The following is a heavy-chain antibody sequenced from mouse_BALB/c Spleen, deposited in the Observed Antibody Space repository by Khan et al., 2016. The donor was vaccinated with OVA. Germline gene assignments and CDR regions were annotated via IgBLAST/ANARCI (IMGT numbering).Heavy chain of an antibody. Sequence: VKLQESGAELARPGASVKMSCKASGYTFTSYTIHWIKKRPGQGLEWIGYINPSNGYTNYNQKFKDKATLTTDKSSTTAYLQLSSLTSDDSAVYNCGRDGAYHRNDGWFAYWGQGTLVTVSA. V-gene: IGHV1-4*01. CDR2: INPSNGYT. CDR1: GYTFTSYT. CDR3: GRDGAYHRNDGWFAY. D-gene: IGHD2-14*01. J-gene: IGHJ3*01.